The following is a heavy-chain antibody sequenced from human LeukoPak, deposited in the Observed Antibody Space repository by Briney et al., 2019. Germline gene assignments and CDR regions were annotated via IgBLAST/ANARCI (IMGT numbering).Heavy chain of an antibody. J-gene: IGHJ4*02. D-gene: IGHD3-10*01. Sequence: GGSLRLSCAASGFTFSNYWMNWVRQAPGKGLEWVATINEDGSERYYMDSMKGRFTISRGNAKNTLYLQMNSLRAEDTAVYYCARDPVRRDSYWGQGTLVTVSS. CDR3: ARDPVRRDSY. CDR2: INEDGSER. CDR1: GFTFSNYW. V-gene: IGHV3-7*01.